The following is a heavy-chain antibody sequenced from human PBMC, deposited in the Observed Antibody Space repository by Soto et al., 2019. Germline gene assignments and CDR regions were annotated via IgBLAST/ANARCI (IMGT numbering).Heavy chain of an antibody. J-gene: IGHJ4*02. Sequence: SETLSLTCAVSGGSISRGGYYWGWIRQHPGKGLEWIGHMYYSGSTYYNPSLKSRISMSVDTSMNQLSLKLSSVTGADTAVYYCARGLGDTNFDFWGQGALVTVYS. CDR3: ARGLGDTNFDF. CDR1: GGSISRGGYY. V-gene: IGHV4-31*11. CDR2: MYYSGST. D-gene: IGHD3-10*01.